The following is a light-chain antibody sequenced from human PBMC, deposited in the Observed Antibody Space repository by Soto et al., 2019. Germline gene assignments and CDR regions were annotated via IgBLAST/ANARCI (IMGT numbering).Light chain of an antibody. CDR1: SGHSDYA. V-gene: IGLV4-69*01. CDR3: QTWVTGIRV. Sequence: QSVLTQSHSSSASLGASVKLTCTLSSGHSDYAIAWHQQQPEKGPRYLMKIDSDGSPDKGDGIPDRFSGSSSGAERYLTIASLQSEDEADYYCQTWVTGIRVFGGGTKLTVL. J-gene: IGLJ3*02. CDR2: IDSDGSP.